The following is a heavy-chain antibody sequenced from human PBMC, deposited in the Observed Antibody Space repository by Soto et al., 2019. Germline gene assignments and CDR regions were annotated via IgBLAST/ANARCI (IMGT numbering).Heavy chain of an antibody. V-gene: IGHV5-10-1*01. J-gene: IGHJ4*02. D-gene: IGHD3-22*01. CDR2: IDPSGSQT. CDR1: GYSFAGYW. CDR3: ARQIYDSDTGPNFQYYFDS. Sequence: GESLQISCKGSGYSFAGYWITWVRQKPGKGLEWMGRIDPSGSQTYYSPSFRGHVTISVTKSITTVFLQWSSLGASDTAMYYCARQIYDSDTGPNFQYYFDSWGEGTQVTVSS.